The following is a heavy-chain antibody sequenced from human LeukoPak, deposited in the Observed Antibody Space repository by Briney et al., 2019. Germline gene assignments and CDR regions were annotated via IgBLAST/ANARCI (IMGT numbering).Heavy chain of an antibody. CDR1: GFTLTNYW. Sequence: PGGSLRLSCAVSGFTLTNYWMRWVRQGPGKGPVWVSRISSDGRTTTYADSVKGRFIISRDNAKNTLYLQMNSLRVEDTAVYYCARVKDGTRFDPWGQGTLVTVSS. CDR3: ARVKDGTRFDP. V-gene: IGHV3-74*01. CDR2: ISSDGRTT. D-gene: IGHD5-24*01. J-gene: IGHJ5*02.